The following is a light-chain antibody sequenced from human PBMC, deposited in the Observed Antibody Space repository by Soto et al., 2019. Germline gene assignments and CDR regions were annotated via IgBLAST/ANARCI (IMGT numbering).Light chain of an antibody. Sequence: VSTQSPGTLSLSPGESSTPSCRASQTVRNNYLAWYQQKPGQAPKLLIYDASSRATGIPDRFSGGGSGTDFILTISRLEPEDFAVYYCQQFSSYPLTFGGGTKVDI. CDR3: QQFSSYPLT. CDR1: QTVRNNY. J-gene: IGKJ4*01. V-gene: IGKV3-20*01. CDR2: DAS.